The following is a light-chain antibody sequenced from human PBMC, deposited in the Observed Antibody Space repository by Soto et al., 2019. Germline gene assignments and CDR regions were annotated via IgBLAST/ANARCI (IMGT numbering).Light chain of an antibody. Sequence: QAVVTQPPSASGSPGQSVTISCTGTSSDVGGYSSVAWFQHHPGKAPKLMIYEVSKRPSGVPDRFSGSKSGNTASLTVSGLQAEDEADYYCISYAGSNNYVFGTGTQLTVL. V-gene: IGLV2-8*01. J-gene: IGLJ1*01. CDR2: EVS. CDR1: SSDVGGYSS. CDR3: ISYAGSNNYV.